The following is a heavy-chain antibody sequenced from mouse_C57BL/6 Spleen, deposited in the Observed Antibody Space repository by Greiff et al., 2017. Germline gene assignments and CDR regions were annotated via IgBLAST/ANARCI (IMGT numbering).Heavy chain of an antibody. CDR1: GYTFTDYY. CDR2: INPNNGGT. J-gene: IGHJ2*01. CDR3: ARKVLSWDYFDY. Sequence: EVQLQQSGPELVKPGASVKISCKASGYTFTDYYMNWVKQSHGKSLEWIGDINPNNGGTSYNQKFKGKATLTVDKSSSTAYMELRSLTSEDSAVYYCARKVLSWDYFDYWGQGTTLTVSS. D-gene: IGHD1-1*02. V-gene: IGHV1-26*01.